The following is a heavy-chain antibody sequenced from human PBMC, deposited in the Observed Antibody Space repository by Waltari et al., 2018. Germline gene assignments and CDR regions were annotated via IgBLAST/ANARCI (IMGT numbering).Heavy chain of an antibody. CDR3: RHYDSSGWSPDY. Sequence: QLQLQESGPGLVKPSETLSLTCTVSGGSISSSSYYWGWIRQPPGKGLEWIGSIYYSGSTYYNPSLKSRVTISVDTSKNQFSLKLSSVTAADTAVYYCRHYDSSGWSPDYWGQGTLVTVSS. CDR2: IYYSGST. CDR1: GGSISSSSYY. J-gene: IGHJ4*02. D-gene: IGHD3-22*01. V-gene: IGHV4-39*01.